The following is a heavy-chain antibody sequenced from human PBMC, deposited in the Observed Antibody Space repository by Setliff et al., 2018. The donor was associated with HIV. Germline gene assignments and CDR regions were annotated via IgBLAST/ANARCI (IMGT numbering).Heavy chain of an antibody. V-gene: IGHV3-7*03. Sequence: GGSLRLSCAASGFTFSTYNMNWVRQAPGKGLEWVASISPDGTRDHCVGSVKCRFTTSRDNAKNSLYLQMNSLRAEDTAVYYCAKGQYSGSYSGDYWGQGTRVTVSS. CDR2: ISPDGTRD. D-gene: IGHD1-26*01. CDR3: AKGQYSGSYSGDY. J-gene: IGHJ4*02. CDR1: GFTFSTYN.